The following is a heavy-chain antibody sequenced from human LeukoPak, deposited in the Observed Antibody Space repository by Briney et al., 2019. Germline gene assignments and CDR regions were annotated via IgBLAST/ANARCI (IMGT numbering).Heavy chain of an antibody. D-gene: IGHD3-10*01. V-gene: IGHV1-2*02. CDR2: INPNSSGT. Sequence: ASVKVSCKASGYTFTGYYMHWVRQAPGQGLEWMGWINPNSSGTNYAQKFQGRVTMTRDTSISTAYMELSRLRSDDTAVYYCARDGSGSTGYNWFDPWGQGTLVTVSS. J-gene: IGHJ5*02. CDR1: GYTFTGYY. CDR3: ARDGSGSTGYNWFDP.